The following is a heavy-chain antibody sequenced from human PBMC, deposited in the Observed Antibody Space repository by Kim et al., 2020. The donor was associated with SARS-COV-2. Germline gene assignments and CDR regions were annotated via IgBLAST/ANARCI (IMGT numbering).Heavy chain of an antibody. D-gene: IGHD5-12*01. CDR2: IKADGSEK. J-gene: IGHJ4*02. CDR3: ARDASQMAPCDY. Sequence: GGSLRLSCAASGMTFSNYWMTWVRQSPGKGLEWVANIKADGSEKYYVESVKGRFTISRDNAKDSLYLQMNNLRAEDTAVYYCARDASQMAPCDYWGQGTLVTVSS. CDR1: GMTFSNYW. V-gene: IGHV3-7*03.